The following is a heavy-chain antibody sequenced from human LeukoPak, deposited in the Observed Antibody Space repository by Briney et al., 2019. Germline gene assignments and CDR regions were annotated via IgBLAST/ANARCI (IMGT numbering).Heavy chain of an antibody. J-gene: IGHJ4*02. V-gene: IGHV4-38-2*01. Sequence: SETLSLTCAVSGYSISSGYYWGWIRPPPGKGLEWIGSIYHSGSTYYNPSLKSRVTISIDTPKNQFSLKLSSVTAADTAVYYCARGPSYYYDSSGYPDYWGQGTLVTVSS. CDR2: IYHSGST. CDR1: GYSISSGYY. CDR3: ARGPSYYYDSSGYPDY. D-gene: IGHD3-22*01.